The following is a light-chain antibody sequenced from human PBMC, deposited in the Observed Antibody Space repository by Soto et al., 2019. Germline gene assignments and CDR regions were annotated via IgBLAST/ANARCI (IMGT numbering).Light chain of an antibody. CDR2: DVS. CDR1: SSDVGGYNY. J-gene: IGLJ2*01. Sequence: QSALTQPRSVSGSPGQSVTISCTGTSSDVGGYNYVSWYQHHPGKAPKLMIYDVSTRPSGVPDRFSGSKSGKTASLTISGLQAEDEADYYCCSYAGSYTVVFGGGTKLTVL. V-gene: IGLV2-11*01. CDR3: CSYAGSYTVV.